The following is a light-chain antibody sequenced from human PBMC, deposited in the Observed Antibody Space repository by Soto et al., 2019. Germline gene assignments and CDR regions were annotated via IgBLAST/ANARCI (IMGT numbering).Light chain of an antibody. CDR1: SSDIGTYNF. CDR2: EVT. Sequence: QSALPQPASVSGSPGQSITISCTGTSSDIGTYNFVSWYQQYPGKAPKVMIHEVTKRPSGVSNRFSGSKSGNTASLTISGLQAEDEADYYCCSYAGSSTWVFGGGTKLTVL. J-gene: IGLJ3*02. V-gene: IGLV2-23*02. CDR3: CSYAGSSTWV.